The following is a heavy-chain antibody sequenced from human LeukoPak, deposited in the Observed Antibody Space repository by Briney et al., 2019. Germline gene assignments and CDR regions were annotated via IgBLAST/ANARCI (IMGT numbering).Heavy chain of an antibody. V-gene: IGHV4-59*02. Sequence: SETLSLTCTVSGGSVSSYSWSWIRQPPGKGLEWIGSIYYSGSTNYNPSLMSRVTTSVDTSKNQFSLKLSSVTAADTAVYYCARGGSSSWYQDWFDPWGQGTLVTVSS. D-gene: IGHD6-13*01. CDR1: GGSVSSYS. CDR3: ARGGSSSWYQDWFDP. J-gene: IGHJ5*02. CDR2: IYYSGST.